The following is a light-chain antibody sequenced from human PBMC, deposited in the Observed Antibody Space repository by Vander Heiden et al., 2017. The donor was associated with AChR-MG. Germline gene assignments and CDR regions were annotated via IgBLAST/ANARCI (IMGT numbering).Light chain of an antibody. CDR1: QSVLSSSNNKNY. CDR2: WAS. J-gene: IGKJ4*01. CDR3: QQDYRIPLT. V-gene: IGKV4-1*01. Sequence: DIVMTPSPDSLAVSLGERATINCTSSQSVLSSSNNKNYLAWYQQKQRQPPRMLIYWASTRESGVPDRFSGSGSGTDFTLTISSLQAEDVAIYYCQQDYRIPLTFGGGTKVEIK.